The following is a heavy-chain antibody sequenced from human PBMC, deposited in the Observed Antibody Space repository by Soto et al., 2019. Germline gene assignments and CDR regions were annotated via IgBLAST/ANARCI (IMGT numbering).Heavy chain of an antibody. CDR3: ARDVENDGNYYIDA. V-gene: IGHV3-74*01. CDR1: GFPFRGYW. CDR2: INGDGSRI. D-gene: IGHD1-1*01. J-gene: IGHJ6*03. Sequence: GSLRLSCAAAGFPFRGYWMHWVRQAPGKGLVWVSRINGDGSRINYADSVKGRFTISRDNAENTLYLQMNSLRDEDTAVYYCARDVENDGNYYIDARGKGTTVTVSS.